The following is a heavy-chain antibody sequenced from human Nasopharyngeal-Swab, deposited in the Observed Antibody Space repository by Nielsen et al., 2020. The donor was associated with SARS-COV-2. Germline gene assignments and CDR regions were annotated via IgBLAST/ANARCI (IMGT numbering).Heavy chain of an antibody. D-gene: IGHD3-10*01. Sequence: GESLKISCAASGFTFSNAWMRWVRQAPGKGLEWVGRIKSKTDGGTTDYAAPVKGRFTISRDDSKNTLYLQMNSLKTEDTAVYYCTTDLELPWFGESHSVYYYGMDVWGQGTTVTVSS. V-gene: IGHV3-15*01. J-gene: IGHJ6*02. CDR3: TTDLELPWFGESHSVYYYGMDV. CDR1: GFTFSNAW. CDR2: IKSKTDGGTT.